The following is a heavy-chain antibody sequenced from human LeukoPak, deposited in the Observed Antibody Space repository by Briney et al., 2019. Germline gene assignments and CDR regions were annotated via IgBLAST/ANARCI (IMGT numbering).Heavy chain of an antibody. D-gene: IGHD1-26*01. CDR1: GFTFSNAW. Sequence: GGSLRLSCAASGFTFSNAWINWVRQAPGKGLEWVGRIKSKTDGGTTDYAAPVKGRFTISRHDSKNTLYLQMNSLKTEDTAVYYCTTDPPIVGAPGYWGQGTLVTVSS. V-gene: IGHV3-15*01. CDR2: IKSKTDGGTT. CDR3: TTDPPIVGAPGY. J-gene: IGHJ4*02.